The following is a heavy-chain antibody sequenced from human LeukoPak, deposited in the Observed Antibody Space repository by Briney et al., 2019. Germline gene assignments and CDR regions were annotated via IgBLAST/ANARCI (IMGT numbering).Heavy chain of an antibody. J-gene: IGHJ4*02. CDR3: ARDNDSSGCYADY. Sequence: ASVKVSCKASGYTFTNNFMHWVRQAPGQGLEWIGIINPSGDNTWYAQKFQGRVTMTRDMATSTDYLEVSSLRSEDTAVYYCARDNDSSGCYADYWGRGTLVTVSS. CDR2: INPSGDNT. V-gene: IGHV1-46*01. D-gene: IGHD3-22*01. CDR1: GYTFTNNF.